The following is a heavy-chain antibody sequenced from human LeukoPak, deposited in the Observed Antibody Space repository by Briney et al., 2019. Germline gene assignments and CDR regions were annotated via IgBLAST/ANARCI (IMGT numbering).Heavy chain of an antibody. V-gene: IGHV3-30*18. J-gene: IGHJ4*02. D-gene: IGHD1-26*01. CDR2: ISNDGSDE. Sequence: PGGSLRLSCAAPGFTFSSYGMHWVRQAPGKGLEWVAVISNDGSDEYYADSVKGRFTISRDSSNSTLYLQMNSLRGADTAVYYCAKRILGATFDYWGQGTLVTVSS. CDR3: AKRILGATFDY. CDR1: GFTFSSYG.